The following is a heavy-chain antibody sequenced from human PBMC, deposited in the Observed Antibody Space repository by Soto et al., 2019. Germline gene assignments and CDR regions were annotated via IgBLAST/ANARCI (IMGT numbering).Heavy chain of an antibody. CDR1: GGTFSRYT. CDR3: ASHFTGVLVLGTSPPGGDNFGWDV. V-gene: IGHV1-69*02. Sequence: QVQLVQSGAEVKKPGSSVKVSCKASGGTFSRYTFTWVRQAPGQGLEWMGRIIPIVDIPNYAQKFQGRVTITADKSTSTAYMELSRLTSDDTAVYYCASHFTGVLVLGTSPPGGDNFGWDVWGQGTTVGVS. D-gene: IGHD2-8*02. J-gene: IGHJ6*02. CDR2: IIPIVDIP.